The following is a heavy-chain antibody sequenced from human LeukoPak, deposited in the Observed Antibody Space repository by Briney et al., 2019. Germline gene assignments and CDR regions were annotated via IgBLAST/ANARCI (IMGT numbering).Heavy chain of an antibody. CDR2: IYYSGST. CDR1: GGSISSSSYY. Sequence: SETLSLTCTVSGGSISSSSYYWGWIRQPPGKGLEWIGNIYYSGSTYYTPSLKSRVTISVDTSKNQFSLELSSVTAADTAVYYCARSTGWLQEFDYWGQGTLVTVSS. J-gene: IGHJ4*02. CDR3: ARSTGWLQEFDY. D-gene: IGHD5-24*01. V-gene: IGHV4-39*01.